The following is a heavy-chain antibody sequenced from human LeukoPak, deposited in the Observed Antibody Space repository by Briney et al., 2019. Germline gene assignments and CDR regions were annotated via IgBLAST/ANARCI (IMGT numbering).Heavy chain of an antibody. CDR3: ASYIRYFTMDV. V-gene: IGHV3-9*01. D-gene: IGHD3-9*01. CDR1: GFTFDDYA. CDR2: ISWNSGSI. Sequence: PGRSLRLSCAASGFTFDDYAMHWVRQAPGKGLEWVSGISWNSGSIGYADSVKGRFTISRDNAKKSLYLQMNSLRAEDTAIYYCASYIRYFTMDVWGKGTTVTISS. J-gene: IGHJ6*03.